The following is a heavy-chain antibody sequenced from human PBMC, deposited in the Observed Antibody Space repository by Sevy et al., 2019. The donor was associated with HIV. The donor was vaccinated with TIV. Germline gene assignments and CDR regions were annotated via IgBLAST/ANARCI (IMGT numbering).Heavy chain of an antibody. D-gene: IGHD3-9*01. Sequence: GSLRLSCAASGFTFSSYAMSWVRQAPGKGLEWVSAISGSGGSTYYADSVKGRFTISRDNSKNTLYLQMNSLRAEDTAVYYCAKDGQPYYDILTGYYKTQRYYFDYWGQGTLVTVSS. CDR1: GFTFSSYA. CDR2: ISGSGGST. CDR3: AKDGQPYYDILTGYYKTQRYYFDY. J-gene: IGHJ4*02. V-gene: IGHV3-23*01.